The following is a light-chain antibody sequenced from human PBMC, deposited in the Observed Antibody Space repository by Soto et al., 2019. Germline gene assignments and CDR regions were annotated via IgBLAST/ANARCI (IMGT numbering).Light chain of an antibody. Sequence: EIVMTQSPATLSVSPGERATLSCRASQSVGSHLAWYQQKPGQAPRLLIYGASNGATGIPARFSGSGSGTDFTLTINSLEPEDFAVYYCQQYGSSPGTFGQGTKVDIK. CDR2: GAS. CDR1: QSVGSH. J-gene: IGKJ1*01. V-gene: IGKV3D-15*02. CDR3: QQYGSSPGT.